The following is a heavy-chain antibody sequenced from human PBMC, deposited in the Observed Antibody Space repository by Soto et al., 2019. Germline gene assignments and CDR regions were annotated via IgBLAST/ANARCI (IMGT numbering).Heavy chain of an antibody. D-gene: IGHD3-10*01. CDR1: GGTFSSYT. CDR2: IIPILGIA. Sequence: QVQLVQSGAEVKKPGSSVKVSCKASGGTFSSYTISWVRQAPGQGLEWMGRIIPILGIANYAQKFQGRVTITADKSTSTAYMELGSLRSEDTAVYYCARKASGSGSYSVSWFDPWGQGTLVTVSS. CDR3: ARKASGSGSYSVSWFDP. V-gene: IGHV1-69*02. J-gene: IGHJ5*02.